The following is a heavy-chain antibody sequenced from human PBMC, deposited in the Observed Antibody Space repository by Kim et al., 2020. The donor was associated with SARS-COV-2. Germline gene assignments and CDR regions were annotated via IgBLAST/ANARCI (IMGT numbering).Heavy chain of an antibody. CDR3: ARNNYYGSSGPLRMGYYYGMDV. Sequence: SVKVSCKASGGTFSSYAISWVRQAPGQGLEWMGGIIPIFGTANYAQKFQGRVTITADESTSTAYMELSSLRSEDTAVYYCARNNYYGSSGPLRMGYYYGMDVWGQGTTVTVSS. V-gene: IGHV1-69*13. CDR1: GGTFSSYA. D-gene: IGHD3-22*01. J-gene: IGHJ6*02. CDR2: IIPIFGTA.